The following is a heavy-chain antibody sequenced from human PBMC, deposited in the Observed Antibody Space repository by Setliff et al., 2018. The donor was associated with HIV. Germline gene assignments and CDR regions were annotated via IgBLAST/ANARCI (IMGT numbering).Heavy chain of an antibody. V-gene: IGHV1-2*04. D-gene: IGHD3-22*01. J-gene: IGHJ6*02. CDR3: ARDFPMIVVVIFKGQNYYGMDV. CDR2: INPNSGGT. CDR1: GYTFTGYY. Sequence: ASVKVSCKASGYTFTGYYMHWVRQAPGQGLEWMGWINPNSGGTTYAQKFQGWVTMTRDTSISTAYMELSRLRSDDTAVYYCARDFPMIVVVIFKGQNYYGMDVWGQGTTVTVSS.